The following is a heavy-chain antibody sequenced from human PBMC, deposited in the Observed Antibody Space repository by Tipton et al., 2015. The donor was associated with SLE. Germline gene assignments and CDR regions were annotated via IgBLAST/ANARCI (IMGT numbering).Heavy chain of an antibody. CDR3: AKGGAVVGGERLDY. D-gene: IGHD6-19*01. CDR1: GFTFSSYA. Sequence: SLRLSCAASGFTFSSYAMHWVRQAPGKGLEWVALVWFDGSTEYYADSVKGRFTISRDNSKNTLFLQMNSLRPEDTAVYYCAKGGAVVGGERLDYWGQGTLVTVSS. J-gene: IGHJ4*02. V-gene: IGHV3-30*02. CDR2: VWFDGSTE.